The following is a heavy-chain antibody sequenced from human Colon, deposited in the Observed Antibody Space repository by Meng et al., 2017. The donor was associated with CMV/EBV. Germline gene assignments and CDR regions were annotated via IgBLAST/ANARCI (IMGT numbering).Heavy chain of an antibody. CDR1: GYTLPNHA. Sequence: ASGYTLPNHAIHWVRQAPGQSLECMGWINPVNGKTKFSQKFQGRVTFSSDTSARTAYMELSSLRSEDTAVFYCARGGASPPGNWFASWGQGTLVTVS. J-gene: IGHJ5*01. V-gene: IGHV1-3*01. D-gene: IGHD2-2*01. CDR3: ARGGASPPGNWFAS. CDR2: INPVNGKT.